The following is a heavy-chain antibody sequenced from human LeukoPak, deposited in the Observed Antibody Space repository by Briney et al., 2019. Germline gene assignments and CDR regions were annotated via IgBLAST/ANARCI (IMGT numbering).Heavy chain of an antibody. CDR2: ISAYNGDT. Sequence: GASVKVSCKASGYTFTRHGISWVRQAPGQGLEWMGWISAYNGDTKYAQNFQGRVTITTDTSTTTAYMELRSLRSDDTAVYYCARYGSGSYYNVFMMDYWGQGTLVTVSS. CDR1: GYTFTRHG. CDR3: ARYGSGSYYNVFMMDY. J-gene: IGHJ4*02. D-gene: IGHD3-10*01. V-gene: IGHV1-18*01.